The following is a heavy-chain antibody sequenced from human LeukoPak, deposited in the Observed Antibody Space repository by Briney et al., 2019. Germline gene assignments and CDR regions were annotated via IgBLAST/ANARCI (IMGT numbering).Heavy chain of an antibody. CDR3: ARGSHGEHDS. D-gene: IGHD4-17*01. V-gene: IGHV3-48*01. J-gene: IGHJ5*01. Sequence: KPGGSLRLSCAASGFTFSSYSTNWVRQAPGKGLEWVSYISHHSTKIYYADSVKGRFTISKDNSKNTLYLQINSLRVDDTAIYYCARGSHGEHDSWGQGTLVTVSS. CDR2: ISHHSTKI. CDR1: GFTFSSYS.